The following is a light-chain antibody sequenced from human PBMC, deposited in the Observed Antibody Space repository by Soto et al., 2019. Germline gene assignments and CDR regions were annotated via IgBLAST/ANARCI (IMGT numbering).Light chain of an antibody. CDR3: LQHYNYPRT. CDR2: AAS. Sequence: AIPMTQSPSSLSASVGDRVTITCRASQDIRNDLGWYQQKPGKAPQLLIYAASSLHSGVPSRFSGRGSGTDFTLTISSLQPEDFATYYCLQHYNYPRTFGQGTKLQIK. J-gene: IGKJ2*01. V-gene: IGKV1-6*01. CDR1: QDIRND.